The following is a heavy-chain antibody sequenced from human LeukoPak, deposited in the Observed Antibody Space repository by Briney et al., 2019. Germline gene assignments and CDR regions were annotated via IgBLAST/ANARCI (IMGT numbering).Heavy chain of an antibody. CDR3: ARGGTITVVRGVRHY. D-gene: IGHD3-10*01. CDR2: INPRGGKT. CDR1: GYTFTSYY. J-gene: IGHJ4*02. V-gene: IGHV1-46*01. Sequence: ASVKDSCKASGYTFTSYYMHSVRQAPEQRLEWMGIINPRGGKTSNVQTFQSRVTLTTETITSTVYIWLSSLRAQDTAVYYCARGGTITVVRGVRHYWGQGTVVTVS.